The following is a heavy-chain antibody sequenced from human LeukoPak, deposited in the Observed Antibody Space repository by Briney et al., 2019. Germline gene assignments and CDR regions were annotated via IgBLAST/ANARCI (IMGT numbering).Heavy chain of an antibody. V-gene: IGHV1-46*01. D-gene: IGHD1-1*01. Sequence: ASVKVSCKASGFTFSGYYMQWVRQAPGQGLEWMGIINPSDGSTKYSQNLQGRVTLTGDTSTNTVYMELTSLTSEDTAVYYCARDGLQTRYSWNDEGRKNWFDPWGQGTLVTVSS. J-gene: IGHJ5*02. CDR3: ARDGLQTRYSWNDEGRKNWFDP. CDR1: GFTFSGYY. CDR2: INPSDGST.